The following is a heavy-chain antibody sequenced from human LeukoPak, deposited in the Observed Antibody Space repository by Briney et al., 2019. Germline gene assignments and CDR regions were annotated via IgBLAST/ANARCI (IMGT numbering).Heavy chain of an antibody. V-gene: IGHV4-34*01. CDR2: INHSGST. J-gene: IGHJ4*02. CDR3: ARGLDILTGFDY. CDR1: GGSFSGYY. Sequence: SETLSLTCAVYGGSFSGYYWSWIRQPPGKGLEWIGEINHSGSTNFNPSLKSRVTISVDTSKNQFSLKLSSVTAADTAVHYCARGLDILTGFDYWGQGTLVTVSS. D-gene: IGHD3-9*01.